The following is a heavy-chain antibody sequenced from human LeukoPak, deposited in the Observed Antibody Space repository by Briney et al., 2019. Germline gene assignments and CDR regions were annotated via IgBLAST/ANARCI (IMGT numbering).Heavy chain of an antibody. CDR3: ARDGEYCSSTSCYDVWFDP. CDR1: GYTFTSYG. CDR2: INPNSGGT. D-gene: IGHD2-2*01. J-gene: IGHJ5*02. V-gene: IGHV1-2*02. Sequence: ASVKVSCKASGYTFTSYGISWVRQAPGQGLEWMGWINPNSGGTNYAQKFQGRVTMTRDTSISTAYMELSRLRSDDTAVYYCARDGEYCSSTSCYDVWFDPWGQGTLVTVSS.